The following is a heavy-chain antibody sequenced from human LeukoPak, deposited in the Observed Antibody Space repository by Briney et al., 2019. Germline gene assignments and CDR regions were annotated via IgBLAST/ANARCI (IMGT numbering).Heavy chain of an antibody. J-gene: IGHJ3*02. Sequence: PSQTLSLTCTVSSGSITSGKYFWSWIRQPAGKGLEWTGRIYNSDTTSYNPSLKSRVTISIDTSKNQFSLKLTSVTAADTAVYYCVRDGRRGSYGDAFGIWGLGTMVIVSS. CDR1: SGSITSGKYF. V-gene: IGHV4-61*02. CDR2: IYNSDTT. D-gene: IGHD1-26*01. CDR3: VRDGRRGSYGDAFGI.